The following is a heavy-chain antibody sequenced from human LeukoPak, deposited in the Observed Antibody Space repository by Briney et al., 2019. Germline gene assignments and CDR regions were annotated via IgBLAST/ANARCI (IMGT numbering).Heavy chain of an antibody. CDR2: IDTNTGNP. Sequence: ASVKVSCKASGYTFTNYTIKWVRLAPGQGLEWMGWIDTNTGNPTYAQGFTGRFVFSLDTSVSTTYLQFSSLKAEDTAVYYCTRGRDTTGYFVYWGREPWSPSPQ. CDR3: TRGRDTTGYFVY. V-gene: IGHV7-4-1*02. CDR1: GYTFTNYT. J-gene: IGHJ4*02. D-gene: IGHD3-22*01.